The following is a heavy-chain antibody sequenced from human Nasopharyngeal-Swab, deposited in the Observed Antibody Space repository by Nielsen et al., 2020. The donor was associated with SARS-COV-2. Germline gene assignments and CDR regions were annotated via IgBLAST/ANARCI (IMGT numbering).Heavy chain of an antibody. CDR3: ARDLTTTVTTTYYYYGMDV. CDR1: GGSISSSSYY. J-gene: IGHJ6*02. Sequence: SETLSLACTVSGGSISSSSYYWGWIRQPPGKGLEWIGSIYYSGSTYYNPSLKSRVTISVDTSKNQFSLKLSSVTAADTAVYYCARDLTTTVTTTYYYYGMDVWGQGTTVTVSS. V-gene: IGHV4-39*02. CDR2: IYYSGST. D-gene: IGHD4-11*01.